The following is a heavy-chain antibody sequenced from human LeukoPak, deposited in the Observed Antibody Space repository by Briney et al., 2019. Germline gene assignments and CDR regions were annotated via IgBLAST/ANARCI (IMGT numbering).Heavy chain of an antibody. J-gene: IGHJ4*02. CDR1: GVNVSSNY. D-gene: IGHD3-10*01. CDR3: ARDKGGMVPFDY. Sequence: GGSLRLSCAASGVNVSSNYMSWVRQAPGKGLEWVANIKQGGSEKNYVDSVKGRFTIARDDAKNSLYLQMNSLRAEDTAVYFCARDKGGMVPFDYWGQGTLVTVSS. CDR2: IKQGGSEK. V-gene: IGHV3-7*01.